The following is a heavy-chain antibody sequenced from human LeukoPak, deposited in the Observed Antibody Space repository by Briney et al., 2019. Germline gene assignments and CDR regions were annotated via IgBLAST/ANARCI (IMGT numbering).Heavy chain of an antibody. CDR1: GYTFTSYG. Sequence: ASVKVSCKASGYTFTSYGISWVRQAPGQGLEWMGWIGPYNGNTNYAQNLQGRVTMTTDTSTSTAYMELRSLRSDDTAVYYCAGVTTYYYDSSGFDPWGQGTLVTVSS. J-gene: IGHJ5*02. CDR2: IGPYNGNT. D-gene: IGHD3-22*01. CDR3: AGVTTYYYDSSGFDP. V-gene: IGHV1-18*01.